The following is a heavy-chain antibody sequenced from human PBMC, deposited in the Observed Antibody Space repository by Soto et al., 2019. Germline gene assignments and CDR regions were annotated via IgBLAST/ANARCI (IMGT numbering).Heavy chain of an antibody. D-gene: IGHD3-22*01. Sequence: GESLKISCAASGFTFSTYGMHWVRQAPGKGLEWVANIKQDGSEKYYLDSVKGRFTISRDDAKNSLYLQMNSLRAEDTALYYCARFSPYDTSGYYYFDYWGQGTLVTVSS. J-gene: IGHJ4*02. V-gene: IGHV3-7*02. CDR3: ARFSPYDTSGYYYFDY. CDR2: IKQDGSEK. CDR1: GFTFSTYG.